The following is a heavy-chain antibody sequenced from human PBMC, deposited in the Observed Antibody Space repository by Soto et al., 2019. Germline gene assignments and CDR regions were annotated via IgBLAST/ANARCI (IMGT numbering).Heavy chain of an antibody. D-gene: IGHD3-22*01. Sequence: SETLSLTCTVSGESVGSGAFYWSWIRQPPGKGLEWIGYIYYTGSTYYNPSLKSRVTISVDTSKNQFSLKLSFVTAADTAVYYCARHSSLDYYDSSGYFHSYYYYGMDVWGQGTTVTVSS. CDR1: GESVGSGAFY. J-gene: IGHJ6*02. CDR2: IYYTGST. V-gene: IGHV4-30-4*01. CDR3: ARHSSLDYYDSSGYFHSYYYYGMDV.